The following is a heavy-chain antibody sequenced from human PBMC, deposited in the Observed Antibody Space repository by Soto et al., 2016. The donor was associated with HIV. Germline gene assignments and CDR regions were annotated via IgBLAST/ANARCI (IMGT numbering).Heavy chain of an antibody. CDR3: ARRSNTVTTAYWYFDL. D-gene: IGHD4-17*01. Sequence: EVQLVESGGGLVQPGGSLRLSCAASGFTFSSYSMNWVRQAPGKGLEWVSYISSSSSTKYYADSVKGRFTISRDNAKNSLYLQMNSLRAEDTAVYYCARRSNTVTTAYWYFDLWGRGHPGHCLL. CDR2: ISSSSSTK. CDR1: GFTFSSYS. J-gene: IGHJ2*01. V-gene: IGHV3-48*01.